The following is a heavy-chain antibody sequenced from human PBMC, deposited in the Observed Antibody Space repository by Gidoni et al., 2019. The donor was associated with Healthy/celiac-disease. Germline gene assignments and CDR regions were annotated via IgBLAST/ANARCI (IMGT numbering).Heavy chain of an antibody. J-gene: IGHJ4*02. D-gene: IGHD3-22*01. Sequence: WIGYIYNPGSTYYNPSLKSRVTISVDTSKNQFSLKLSSVSAADTAVYYCARETYYDSSGLYYFDYWGQGTRVTVSS. V-gene: IGHV4-30-4*01. CDR2: IYNPGST. CDR3: ARETYYDSSGLYYFDY.